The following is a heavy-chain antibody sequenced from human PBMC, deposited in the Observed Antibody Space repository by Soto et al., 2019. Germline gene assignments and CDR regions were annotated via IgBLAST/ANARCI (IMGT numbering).Heavy chain of an antibody. CDR2: IFYSGST. CDR1: GDSINNDY. CDR3: VTGGDGYRFDY. V-gene: IGHV4-59*01. J-gene: IGHJ4*02. D-gene: IGHD2-21*02. Sequence: QVQLQESGPGLVKPSETLSLTCTVSGDSINNDYWSWIRQPPGRGLEWIGYIFYSGSTNYNPSLKGRVTMSVDRSKNHLSLKLTSVTAADTAVYYCVTGGDGYRFDYWGQGTLVTVSS.